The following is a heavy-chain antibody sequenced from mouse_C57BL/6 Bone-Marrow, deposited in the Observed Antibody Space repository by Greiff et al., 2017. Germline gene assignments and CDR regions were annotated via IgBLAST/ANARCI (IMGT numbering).Heavy chain of an antibody. D-gene: IGHD2-14*01. CDR2: IYPSDSET. CDR1: GYTFTSYW. CDR3: ARSYRFDY. V-gene: IGHV1-61*01. J-gene: IGHJ2*01. Sequence: QVQLKQPGAELVRPGSSVKLSCKASGYTFTSYWMDWVKQRPGQGLEWIGNIYPSDSETHYNQKFKDKATLTVDKSSSTAYIQLSSLTSEDSAVYYCARSYRFDYWGQGTTLTVSS.